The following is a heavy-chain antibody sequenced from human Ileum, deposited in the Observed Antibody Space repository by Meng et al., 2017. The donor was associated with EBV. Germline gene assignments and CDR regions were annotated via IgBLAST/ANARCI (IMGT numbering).Heavy chain of an antibody. D-gene: IGHD3-22*01. CDR3: ASSDYYRSDY. Sequence: QVQLQESVPGLVKPSETLSLTCAVSGGSISRSDWWSWVRQPPGKGLEWIGETSHSGSTNYSPSLKSRVTISLDKSKNQLSLKLNSVTAADTAVYYCASSDYYRSDYWGQGTLVTVSS. CDR2: TSHSGST. CDR1: GGSISRSDW. V-gene: IGHV4-4*02. J-gene: IGHJ4*02.